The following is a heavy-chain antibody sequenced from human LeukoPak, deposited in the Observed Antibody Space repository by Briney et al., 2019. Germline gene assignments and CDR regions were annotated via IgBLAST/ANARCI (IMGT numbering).Heavy chain of an antibody. CDR3: SRSSVRYFDWSLHY. D-gene: IGHD3-9*01. CDR2: ISGSGGSA. V-gene: IGHV3-23*01. J-gene: IGHJ4*02. CDR1: GFTFSSYG. Sequence: PGGSLRLSCAASGFTFSSYGMSWVGQAPGKGLEWVSAISGSGGSAYYADSVKGRFTISRDNAQTSLYLQMNSLRAEATAVYYVSRSSVRYFDWSLHYWGQGTLVTVSS.